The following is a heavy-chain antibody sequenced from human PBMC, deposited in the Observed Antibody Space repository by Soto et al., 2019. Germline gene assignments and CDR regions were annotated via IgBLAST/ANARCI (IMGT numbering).Heavy chain of an antibody. D-gene: IGHD6-19*01. CDR2: ISGSGGST. CDR3: ANLRIAVAGTFDY. J-gene: IGHJ4*02. Sequence: GGSLRLSCAASGFTFSSYAMSWVRQAPGKGLEWVSAISGSGGSTYYADSVKGRFTISRDNSKNTLYLQMNSLRAEDTAIYYCANLRIAVAGTFDYWGQGTLVTVSS. CDR1: GFTFSSYA. V-gene: IGHV3-23*01.